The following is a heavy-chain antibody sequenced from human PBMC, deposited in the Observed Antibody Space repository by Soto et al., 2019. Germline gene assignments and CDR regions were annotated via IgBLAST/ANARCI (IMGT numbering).Heavy chain of an antibody. CDR3: ARVLEVRGVMTIDY. J-gene: IGHJ4*02. D-gene: IGHD3-10*01. CDR1: GDSVSSNSAA. V-gene: IGHV6-1*01. CDR2: AYYRSKWYN. Sequence: SQTLSLTCAISGDSVSSNSAAWNWIRQSPSRGLEWLGRAYYRSKWYNDYAVSVKSRITINPDTSKNQFSLQLNSVTPEDTAVYYCARVLEVRGVMTIDYWGQGTLVTVSS.